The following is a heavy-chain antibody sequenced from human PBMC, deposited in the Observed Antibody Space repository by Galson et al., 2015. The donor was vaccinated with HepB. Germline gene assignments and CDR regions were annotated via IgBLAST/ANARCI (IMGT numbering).Heavy chain of an antibody. CDR2: INAGNGNT. CDR1: GYTFTSYD. D-gene: IGHD6-19*01. Sequence: SVKVSCKASGYTFTSYDINWVRQATGQRLEWMGWINAGNGNTKYSQKFQARVTITRDTSANTAYMELSSLRSEDTAVYYCARDSARIAVAGTVYYFDQWGQGTLVTVSS. J-gene: IGHJ4*02. CDR3: ARDSARIAVAGTVYYFDQ. V-gene: IGHV1-3*01.